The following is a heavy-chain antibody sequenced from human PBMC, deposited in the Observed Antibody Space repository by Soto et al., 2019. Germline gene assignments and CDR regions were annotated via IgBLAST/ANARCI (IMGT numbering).Heavy chain of an antibody. J-gene: IGHJ3*02. Sequence: QVQLVESGGGEVQPGRSLRLSCAASGFTFSSYAMHWVRQAPGKGPEWVAVISYDGSSKTYADSVKGQFTISRDNSKNSLFLQMNNLRPEDTAVYYCARRNSDYSSVWSDAFDIWGQGTMVTVSS. V-gene: IGHV3-30-3*01. CDR2: ISYDGSSK. D-gene: IGHD6-19*01. CDR3: ARRNSDYSSVWSDAFDI. CDR1: GFTFSSYA.